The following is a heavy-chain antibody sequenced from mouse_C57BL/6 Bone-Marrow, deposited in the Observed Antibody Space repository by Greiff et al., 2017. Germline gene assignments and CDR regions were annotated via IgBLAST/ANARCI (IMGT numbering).Heavy chain of an antibody. CDR2: IYPGSGNT. V-gene: IGHV1-76*01. D-gene: IGHD1-1*01. CDR3: AREGVTTVVVDWYFDV. Sequence: QVQLKESGAELVRPGASVKLSCKASGYTFTDYYINWVKQRPGQGLEWIARIYPGSGNTYYNEKFKGKATLTAEKSSSTAYMQLSSLTSEDSAVYFCAREGVTTVVVDWYFDVWGTGTTVTVSS. CDR1: GYTFTDYY. J-gene: IGHJ1*03.